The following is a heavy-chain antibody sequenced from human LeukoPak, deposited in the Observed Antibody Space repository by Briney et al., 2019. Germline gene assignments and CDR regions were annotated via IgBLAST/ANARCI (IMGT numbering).Heavy chain of an antibody. Sequence: PSETLSLTCAVSGGSISSGGYSWSWVRQPPGEGLVWIGYIYHSGRTYYNPSLKSRVTISVDRSKNQFSLKLSSVTAADTAVYYCARANTLDPYFQHWGQGTLVTVSS. D-gene: IGHD3-9*01. CDR1: GGSISSGGYS. CDR3: ARANTLDPYFQH. CDR2: IYHSGRT. V-gene: IGHV4-30-2*01. J-gene: IGHJ1*01.